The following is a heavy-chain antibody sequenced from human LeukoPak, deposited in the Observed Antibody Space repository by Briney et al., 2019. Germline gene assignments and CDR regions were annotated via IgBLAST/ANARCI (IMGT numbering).Heavy chain of an antibody. CDR3: ARGKFWSGGDYYMDV. J-gene: IGHJ6*03. Sequence: ASVKVSCKASGGTFSSYAISWVRQAPGQGLEWMGRIIPILGIANYAQKFQGRVTITADKSTSTAYMELSSLRSEDTAVYYCARGKFWSGGDYYMDVWGKGTTVTVSS. CDR1: GGTFSSYA. V-gene: IGHV1-69*04. CDR2: IIPILGIA. D-gene: IGHD3-3*01.